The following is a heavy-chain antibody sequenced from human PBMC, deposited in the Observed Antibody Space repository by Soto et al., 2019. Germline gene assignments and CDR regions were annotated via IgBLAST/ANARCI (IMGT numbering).Heavy chain of an antibody. CDR2: ISYDGSNK. J-gene: IGHJ3*02. D-gene: IGHD6-19*01. V-gene: IGHV3-30-3*01. CDR1: GFTFSSYA. Sequence: QVQLVESGGGVVQPGRSLRLSCAASGFTFSSYAMHWVRQAPGKGLEWVAVISYDGSNKYYAGSVKGRFTISRDNSKNALYLQMNSLRAEDTAVYYCARDRQAQEEWLYRRTELDAFDIWGEGTMVTVSS. CDR3: ARDRQAQEEWLYRRTELDAFDI.